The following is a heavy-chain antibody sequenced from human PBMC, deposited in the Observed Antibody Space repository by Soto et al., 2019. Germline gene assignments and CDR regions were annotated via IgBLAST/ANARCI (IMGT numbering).Heavy chain of an antibody. D-gene: IGHD6-13*01. CDR2: IRSKANSYAT. Sequence: XVCLRLSCAACGFSFSGSSMHWVRQASGKGLEWVGRIRSKANSYATAYAASVKGRFTISRDDSKNTAYLQMNSLKTEDTAVYYRTRVATFTPIAADAFDICGQGTMVTVSS. CDR3: TRVATFTPIAADAFDI. CDR1: GFSFSGSS. J-gene: IGHJ3*02. V-gene: IGHV3-73*01.